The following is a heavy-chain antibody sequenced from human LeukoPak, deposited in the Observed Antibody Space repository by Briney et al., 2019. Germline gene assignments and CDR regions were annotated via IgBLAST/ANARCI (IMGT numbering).Heavy chain of an antibody. V-gene: IGHV4-4*07. J-gene: IGHJ5*02. CDR2: IYTSGST. Sequence: SETLSLTCTVSGGSISSYYWSWIRQPAGKGLEWIGRIYTSGSTNYNPSLKSRVTMSVDTSKYQFSLKLSSVTAADTAVYYCARGRFTGPRYCSGGSCYLNWFDPWGQGTLVTVSS. D-gene: IGHD2-15*01. CDR1: GGSISSYY. CDR3: ARGRFTGPRYCSGGSCYLNWFDP.